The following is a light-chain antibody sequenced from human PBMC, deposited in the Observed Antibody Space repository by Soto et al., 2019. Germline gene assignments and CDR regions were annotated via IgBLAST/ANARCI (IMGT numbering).Light chain of an antibody. CDR3: HQRSNWPLT. CDR1: QNVFSS. CDR2: DTS. J-gene: IGKJ4*01. Sequence: EIVLTQSPVTLSLSPGERATLSCRASQNVFSSLAWYQQKPGQAPRLLIYDTSTRATAIPARFRGSGSGTDFTLTISSLEPEDFAVYYCHQRSNWPLTFGGGNKVEIK. V-gene: IGKV3-11*01.